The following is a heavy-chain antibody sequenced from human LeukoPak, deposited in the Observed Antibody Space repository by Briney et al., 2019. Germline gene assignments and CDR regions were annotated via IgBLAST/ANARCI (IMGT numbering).Heavy chain of an antibody. Sequence: GSLRLSCAASGFTFSSYAMNWVRQAPGKGLEWVSTINDSGGSSYYADSVKGRFTMSRDNSKNTLYLHMNSLRAEGTAVYYCAKDSSDFYDSGSDYFDYWGQGSLVTVSS. CDR1: GFTFSSYA. CDR2: INDSGGSS. CDR3: AKDSSDFYDSGSDYFDY. J-gene: IGHJ4*02. D-gene: IGHD3-10*01. V-gene: IGHV3-23*01.